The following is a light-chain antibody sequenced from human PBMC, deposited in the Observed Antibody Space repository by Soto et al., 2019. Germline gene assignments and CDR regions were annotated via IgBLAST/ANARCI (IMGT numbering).Light chain of an antibody. CDR2: DAS. CDR1: QSVRSNY. Sequence: VFTGSPDTLSLSPRERATLSCRASQSVRSNYLAWYQQKPGQAPRFLIYDASSRATGIPDRFSGSGSGTDFTLTISRLEPEDFAVYYCQQYGSSPLTFGGGTKVDIK. CDR3: QQYGSSPLT. J-gene: IGKJ4*01. V-gene: IGKV3-20*01.